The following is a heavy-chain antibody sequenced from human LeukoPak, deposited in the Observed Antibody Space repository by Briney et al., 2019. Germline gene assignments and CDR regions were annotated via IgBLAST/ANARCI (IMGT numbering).Heavy chain of an antibody. D-gene: IGHD3-10*01. Sequence: SETLSLTCTVSGGSISSSSYYWGWIRQPPGKGLEWIGSIYYSGSTYYNPSLKSRVTISVDTSKNQFSLKLSSVTAADTAVYYCARESWWFGELSGNYGMDVWGQGTTVTVSS. CDR1: GGSISSSSYY. CDR3: ARESWWFGELSGNYGMDV. J-gene: IGHJ6*02. V-gene: IGHV4-39*07. CDR2: IYYSGST.